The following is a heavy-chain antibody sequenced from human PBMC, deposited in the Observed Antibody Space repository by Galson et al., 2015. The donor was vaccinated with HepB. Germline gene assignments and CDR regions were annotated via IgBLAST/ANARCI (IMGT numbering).Heavy chain of an antibody. CDR3: SRGVQDSSSRSQRGGNEYFQH. J-gene: IGHJ1*01. CDR2: INTYNGNT. D-gene: IGHD6-13*01. V-gene: IGHV1-18*01. CDR1: GYIFTTSG. Sequence: SVKVSCKASGYIFTTSGISWVRQAPGQGLEWMGWINTYNGNTNYAQKIQGRVTMTTDTSTSTVYMELRSLRSDDTAVYYCSRGVQDSSSRSQRGGNEYFQHWGQGTLVTVSS.